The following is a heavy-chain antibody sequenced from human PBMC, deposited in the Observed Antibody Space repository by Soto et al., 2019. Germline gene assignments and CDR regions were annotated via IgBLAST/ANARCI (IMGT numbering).Heavy chain of an antibody. CDR1: GFTFSSYG. CDR2: IWYDGSNK. Sequence: GGSLRLPCAASGFTFSSYGMHWVRQAPGKGLEWVAVIWYDGSNKYYADSVKGRFTISRDNSKNTLYLQMNSLRAEDTAVYYCARDPPRSGELFDIWGQGTMVTVSS. D-gene: IGHD6-25*01. J-gene: IGHJ3*02. CDR3: ARDPPRSGELFDI. V-gene: IGHV3-33*01.